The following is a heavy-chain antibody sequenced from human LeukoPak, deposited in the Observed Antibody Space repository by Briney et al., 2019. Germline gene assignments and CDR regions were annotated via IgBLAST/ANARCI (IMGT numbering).Heavy chain of an antibody. Sequence: ASVKVSCKASGYTFTGYYMHWVRQAPGQGLEWKGWINPNSGGTNYAQKFQGRVTMTRDTSISTAYMELSRLRSDDTAVYYCASALAYCGGDCYSAAFDIWGQGTMVTVSS. CDR1: GYTFTGYY. CDR2: INPNSGGT. J-gene: IGHJ3*02. CDR3: ASALAYCGGDCYSAAFDI. V-gene: IGHV1-2*02. D-gene: IGHD2-21*02.